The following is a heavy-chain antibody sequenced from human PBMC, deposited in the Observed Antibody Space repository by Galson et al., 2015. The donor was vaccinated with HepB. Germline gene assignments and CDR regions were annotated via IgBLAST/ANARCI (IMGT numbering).Heavy chain of an antibody. D-gene: IGHD3-10*01. CDR1: GYTFTSYY. J-gene: IGHJ6*02. Sequence: SVKVSCKASGYTFTSYYMHWVRQAPGQGLEWMGIINPSGGSTSYAQKFQGRVTMTRDTSTSTVYMELSSLRSEDTAVYYCAGDLGLWFGERLDYYYYYGMDVWGQGTTVTVSS. CDR2: INPSGGST. CDR3: AGDLGLWFGERLDYYYYYGMDV. V-gene: IGHV1-46*01.